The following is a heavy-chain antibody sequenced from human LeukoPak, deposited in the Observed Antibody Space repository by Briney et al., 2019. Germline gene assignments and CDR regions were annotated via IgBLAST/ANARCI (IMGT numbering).Heavy chain of an antibody. CDR2: ISTNGGST. Sequence: PGGSLRLSCAASGFTFSRYALHWVRQAPGKGVEYVSSISTNGGSTYYANSVKGRFTISRDNSKNTLFLQLGSLRAEDMAVYYCAVAYGGYDWEGGFHYWGQGTLVSVSS. V-gene: IGHV3-64*01. CDR3: AVAYGGYDWEGGFHY. J-gene: IGHJ4*02. CDR1: GFTFSRYA. D-gene: IGHD5-12*01.